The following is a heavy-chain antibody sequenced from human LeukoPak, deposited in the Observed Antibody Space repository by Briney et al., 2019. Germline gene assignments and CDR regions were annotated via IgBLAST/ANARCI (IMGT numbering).Heavy chain of an antibody. V-gene: IGHV4-34*01. J-gene: IGHJ4*02. CDR3: ARRHYDSSGYYLTGDY. CDR2: INHSGST. CDR1: DGSFSVYY. Sequence: SETLSLTCAVYDGSFSVYYWSWIRQPPGKGLEWIGEINHSGSTNYNPSLKSRVTIDTSKNQFSLKLSSVTAADTAVYYCARRHYDSSGYYLTGDYWGQGTLVTVSS. D-gene: IGHD3-22*01.